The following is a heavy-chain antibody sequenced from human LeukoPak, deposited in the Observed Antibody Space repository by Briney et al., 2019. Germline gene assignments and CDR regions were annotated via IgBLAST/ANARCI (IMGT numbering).Heavy chain of an antibody. Sequence: GGSLRLSCAASGFTFSSYEMNWVRQAPGKGLEWVSSISSSSSYIYYADSVKGRFTISRDNAKNSLYLQMNSLRAEDTAVYYCARSVLTGPYYFDYWGQGTLVTVSS. J-gene: IGHJ4*02. CDR2: ISSSSSYI. D-gene: IGHD1-14*01. CDR3: ARSVLTGPYYFDY. CDR1: GFTFSSYE. V-gene: IGHV3-21*01.